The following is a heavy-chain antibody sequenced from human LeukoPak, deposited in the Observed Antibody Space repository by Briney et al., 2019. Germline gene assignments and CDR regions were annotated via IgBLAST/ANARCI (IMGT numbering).Heavy chain of an antibody. J-gene: IGHJ4*02. CDR1: GFTFSSYA. CDR3: AKGQGSGSYPLDY. CDR2: ISATAT. D-gene: IGHD3-16*02. Sequence: GGSLRLSCAASGFTFSSYAMSWVRQAPGKGLEWVSLISATATYYADSVKGRFTISRDISRNTLYLQMNSMRADDTAVYYCAKGQGSGSYPLDYWGQGTLVTVSS. V-gene: IGHV3-23*01.